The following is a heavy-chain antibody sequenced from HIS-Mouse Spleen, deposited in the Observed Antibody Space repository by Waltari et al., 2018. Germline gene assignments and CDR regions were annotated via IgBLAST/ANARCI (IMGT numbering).Heavy chain of an antibody. CDR3: AREIPYSSSWYDWYFDL. V-gene: IGHV4-39*07. D-gene: IGHD6-13*01. J-gene: IGHJ2*01. Sequence: QLQLQESGPGLVKPSETLSLTCTVSGGSISSSSYYWGWIRQPPGKGLEWIWSIYYSGTPYNNPSHKSQVTISEATSKNQFSLKLSSVTAADTAVYYCAREIPYSSSWYDWYFDLWGRGTLVTVSS. CDR1: GGSISSSSYY. CDR2: IYYSGTP.